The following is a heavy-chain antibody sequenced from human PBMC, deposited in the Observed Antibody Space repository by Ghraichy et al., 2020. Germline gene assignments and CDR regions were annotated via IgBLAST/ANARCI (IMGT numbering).Heavy chain of an antibody. D-gene: IGHD4-23*01. CDR2: IRTSSDI. CDR3: SRDSESTGGNLIFHY. CDR1: GFTFSNFA. J-gene: IGHJ4*02. Sequence: GGYLRLSCAASGFTFSNFALNWVRQAPGKGLEWISYIRTSSDIYYADSVKVRFTISRDNAKNSLYLQMNSLRDEDTALYYCSRDSESTGGNLIFHYWGQGTLVTVSS. V-gene: IGHV3-48*02.